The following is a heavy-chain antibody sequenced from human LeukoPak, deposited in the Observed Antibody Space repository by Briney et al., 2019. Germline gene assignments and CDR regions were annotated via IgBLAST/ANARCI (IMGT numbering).Heavy chain of an antibody. J-gene: IGHJ5*02. Sequence: SETLSPTXTVSGGSISSSNYYWAWPRQPPGKGLEWIGSVYYNANTYYNPSLKGRVTVSADMSKNQFSLKLNSLTAADTAVYYCVRHTHNPAFDPWGQGTLVTVSS. CDR1: GGSISSSNYY. D-gene: IGHD1-14*01. CDR2: VYYNANT. CDR3: VRHTHNPAFDP. V-gene: IGHV4-39*01.